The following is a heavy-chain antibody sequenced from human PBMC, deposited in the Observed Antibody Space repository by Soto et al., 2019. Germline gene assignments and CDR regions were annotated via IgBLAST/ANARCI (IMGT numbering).Heavy chain of an antibody. J-gene: IGHJ6*02. CDR3: ARDLSLTFSSSWYGRAEPYYYGMDV. CDR2: ISYDGSNK. D-gene: IGHD6-13*01. V-gene: IGHV3-30*03. CDR1: GFTFSSYS. Sequence: PGGSLRLSCAASGFTFSSYSMNWVRQAPGKGLEWVAVISYDGSNKYYADSVKGRFTISRDNSKNTLYLQMNSLRAEDTVVFYCARDLSLTFSSSWYGRAEPYYYGMDVWGQGTTVTVSS.